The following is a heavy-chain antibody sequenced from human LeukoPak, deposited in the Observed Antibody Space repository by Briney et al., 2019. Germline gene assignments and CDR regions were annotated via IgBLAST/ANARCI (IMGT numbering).Heavy chain of an antibody. J-gene: IGHJ4*02. V-gene: IGHV3-30-3*01. CDR1: GFTFSSYA. D-gene: IGHD2-15*01. Sequence: PGRSLRLSCAASGFTFSSYAMHWVRQAPGKGLEWVAVISYDGSNKYYADSVKGRFTISRDNSKNTLYLQMNSLRAEDTAVYYCARDRRIDETTYYFDYWGQGTLVTVSS. CDR2: ISYDGSNK. CDR3: ARDRRIDETTYYFDY.